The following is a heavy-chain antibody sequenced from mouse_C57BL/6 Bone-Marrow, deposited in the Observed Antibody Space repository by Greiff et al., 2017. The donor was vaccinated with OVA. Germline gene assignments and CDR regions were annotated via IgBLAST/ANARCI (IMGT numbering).Heavy chain of an antibody. V-gene: IGHV5-17*01. J-gene: IGHJ4*01. CDR1: GFTFSDYG. CDR3: ARPLLRYHYYAMDY. Sequence: EVKLMESGGGLVKPGGSLKLSCAASGFTFSDYGMHWVRQAPEKGLEWVAYISSGSSTIYYAETVKGRFTISRDNAKNTLFLQMTSLRSEDTAMYYSARPLLRYHYYAMDYWGQGTSVTVSS. CDR2: ISSGSSTI. D-gene: IGHD1-1*01.